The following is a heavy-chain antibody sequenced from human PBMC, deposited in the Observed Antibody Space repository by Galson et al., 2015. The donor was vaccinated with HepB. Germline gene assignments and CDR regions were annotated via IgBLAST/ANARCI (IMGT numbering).Heavy chain of an antibody. CDR3: ARGLGYVSSSSYYVDV. CDR1: GYTFISYG. Sequence: SVKVSCKASGYTFISYGIIWVRQAPGQGLEWMGWISTYNGNTNYAQKVQGRVTMTTDTSTNTAYMELGGLTSDDTAVYYCARGLGYVSSSSYYVDVWGKGLRSLSP. CDR2: ISTYNGNT. V-gene: IGHV1-18*01. D-gene: IGHD6-13*01. J-gene: IGHJ6*03.